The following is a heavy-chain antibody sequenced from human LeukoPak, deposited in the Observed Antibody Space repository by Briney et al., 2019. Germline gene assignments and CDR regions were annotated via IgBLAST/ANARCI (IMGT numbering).Heavy chain of an antibody. Sequence: PSETLSLTCTVSGGSISSGGYYWSWIRQHPGKGLEWIGCIYYSGSTYYNPSLKSRVTISVDTSKNQFSLKLSSVTAADTAVYYCARDSVSRSSNYNWFDPWGQGTLVTVSS. CDR3: ARDSVSRSSNYNWFDP. V-gene: IGHV4-31*03. D-gene: IGHD5/OR15-5a*01. CDR2: IYYSGST. J-gene: IGHJ5*02. CDR1: GGSISSGGYY.